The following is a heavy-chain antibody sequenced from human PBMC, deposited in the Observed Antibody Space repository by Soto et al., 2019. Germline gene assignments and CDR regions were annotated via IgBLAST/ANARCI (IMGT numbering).Heavy chain of an antibody. V-gene: IGHV3-30*18. CDR1: GFTFSSYA. CDR3: AKARHGSGTYSYFDY. Sequence: QVQLVESEGGVVQPGRSLRLSCAASGFTFSSYAMHWVRQAPGNGLEWVAVIWYDGSNKNYADSVKGRFTISRDNSKNTLYLQMNSLRTEDTAVYYCAKARHGSGTYSYFDYWAQGILVTVSS. J-gene: IGHJ4*02. D-gene: IGHD3-10*01. CDR2: IWYDGSNK.